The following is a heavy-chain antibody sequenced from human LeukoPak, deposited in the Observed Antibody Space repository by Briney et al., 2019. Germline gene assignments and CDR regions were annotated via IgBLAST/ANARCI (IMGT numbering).Heavy chain of an antibody. J-gene: IGHJ4*02. V-gene: IGHV2-5*02. Sequence: SGPTLVKPTQTLTLTCSFSGFSLSTTGVGVGWIRQPPGKALEWLALIYWDDDKRYSPSLKTRLTITKDTSKNQVVLTMTNMDPVDTATYSCAHSVIVGSTLGYFDYWGQGTLVTVSS. CDR2: IYWDDDK. D-gene: IGHD1-26*01. CDR3: AHSVIVGSTLGYFDY. CDR1: GFSLSTTGVG.